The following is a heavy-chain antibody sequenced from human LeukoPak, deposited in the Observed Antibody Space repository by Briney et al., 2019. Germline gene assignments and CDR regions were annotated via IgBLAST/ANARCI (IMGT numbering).Heavy chain of an antibody. CDR3: ARAVPSTYYYDSSGYPDY. J-gene: IGHJ4*02. CDR1: GFTFTNYW. Sequence: PGGSLRLSCAASGFTFTNYWMHWVRQAPGKGLEWVSSISSSSSYIYYADSVKGRFTISRDNAKNSLYLQMNSLRAEDTAVYYCARAVPSTYYYDSSGYPDYWGQGTLVTVSS. D-gene: IGHD3-22*01. CDR2: ISSSSSYI. V-gene: IGHV3-21*01.